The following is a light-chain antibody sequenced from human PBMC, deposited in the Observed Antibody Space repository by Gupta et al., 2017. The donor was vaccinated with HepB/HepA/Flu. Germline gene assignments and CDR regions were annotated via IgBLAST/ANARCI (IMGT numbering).Light chain of an antibody. CDR3: QQDNTNVT. CDR2: AAS. CDR1: QGISSW. Sequence: DIQMTHSPSSVAASVGDRVTITCRASQGISSWVEWYQQKPGKAPKLLIYAASRWHSGVSTRFSGSGSGKDFTLTSSSRQPEDFATYYWQQDNTNVTFGRGTKVDIK. V-gene: IGKV1-12*01. J-gene: IGKJ3*01.